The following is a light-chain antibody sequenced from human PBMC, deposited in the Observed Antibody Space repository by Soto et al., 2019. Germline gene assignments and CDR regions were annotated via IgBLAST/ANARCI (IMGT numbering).Light chain of an antibody. CDR1: SSDVGRYNY. CDR3: ISYTDSTTLEV. CDR2: EVS. V-gene: IGLV2-14*01. J-gene: IGLJ1*01. Sequence: QSALSQPASVSGSPGQSITISCTGTSSDVGRYNYVSWYQHHPGKTPKLMIYEVSNRPSGVSDRFSGSKSANTASLTISGLQAEVEADYYCISYTDSTTLEVFGTGTKLTVL.